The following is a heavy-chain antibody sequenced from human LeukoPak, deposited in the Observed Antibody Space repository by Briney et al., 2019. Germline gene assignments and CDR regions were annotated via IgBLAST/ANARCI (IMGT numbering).Heavy chain of an antibody. D-gene: IGHD3-22*01. CDR1: GYRFAAYY. J-gene: IGHJ3*02. CDR3: ARDRADNWDRSGYYPDAFDM. Sequence: ASVTVSCKASGYRFAAYYIHWVRQAPGQGPEWMGWISPNNGVTDSAQRFQGRVTMAWDTSISTAHLELRRLTSDDTAVYYCARDRADNWDRSGYYPDAFDMWGQGTMVTVS. CDR2: ISPNNGVT. V-gene: IGHV1-2*02.